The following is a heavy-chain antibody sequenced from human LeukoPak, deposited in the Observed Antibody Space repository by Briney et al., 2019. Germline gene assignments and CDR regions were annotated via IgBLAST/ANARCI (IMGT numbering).Heavy chain of an antibody. CDR2: ISGSGGST. CDR3: AKDEVVVAASFDY. V-gene: IGHV3-23*01. D-gene: IGHD2-15*01. J-gene: IGHJ4*02. Sequence: PGGSLRLSCAASGFTFRHAWMSWVRQAPGKGLEWVSAISGSGGSTYYADSVKGRFTISRDNSKNTLYLQMNSLRAEDTAVYYCAKDEVVVAASFDYWGQGTLVTVSS. CDR1: GFTFRHAW.